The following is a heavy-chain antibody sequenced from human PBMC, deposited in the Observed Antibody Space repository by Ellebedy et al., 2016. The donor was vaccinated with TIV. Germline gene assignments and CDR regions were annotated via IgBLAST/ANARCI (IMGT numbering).Heavy chain of an antibody. Sequence: PGGSLRLSCAVSGFTISNSGMRWVRQAPGKGLEWVSSISPGAGTTDYIDSVKGRFTLSRDNSDNTLYLQMTSLRVDDTAVYYCARDGPVAGPFDSWGQGTLVTVSS. CDR2: ISPGAGTT. V-gene: IGHV3-23*01. D-gene: IGHD6-19*01. CDR1: GFTISNSG. CDR3: ARDGPVAGPFDS. J-gene: IGHJ4*02.